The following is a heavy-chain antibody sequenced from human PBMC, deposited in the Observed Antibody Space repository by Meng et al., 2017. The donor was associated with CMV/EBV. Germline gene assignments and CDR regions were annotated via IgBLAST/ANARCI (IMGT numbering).Heavy chain of an antibody. J-gene: IGHJ6*02. V-gene: IGHV3-33*06. CDR2: IWYDGSNK. Sequence: GGSLRLSCAAPGFTFSSYGMHWVRQAPGKGLEWVAVIWYDGSNKYYADSVKGRFTISRDNSKNTLYLQMNSLRAEDTAVYYCAKELSSSWPYYYGMDVWGQGTTVTVSS. CDR3: AKELSSSWPYYYGMDV. D-gene: IGHD6-13*01. CDR1: GFTFSSYG.